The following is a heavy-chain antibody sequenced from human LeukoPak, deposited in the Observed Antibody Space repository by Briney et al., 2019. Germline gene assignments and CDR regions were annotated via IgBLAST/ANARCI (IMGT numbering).Heavy chain of an antibody. CDR1: GGSISSHY. V-gene: IGHV4-59*11. D-gene: IGHD2-15*01. J-gene: IGHJ4*02. CDR3: AITNRYCSGGSCSFYFDY. Sequence: SETLSLTCTVSGGSISSHYWSWIRQPPGKGLEWIGYVYYYWSTRSNGFLKSRVTISLDTSRNQISLKLTSVTAADTAVYYCAITNRYCSGGSCSFYFDYWGRGTLVTVSS. CDR2: VYYYWST.